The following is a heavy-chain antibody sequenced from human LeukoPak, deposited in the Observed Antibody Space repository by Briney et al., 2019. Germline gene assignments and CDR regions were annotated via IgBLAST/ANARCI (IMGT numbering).Heavy chain of an antibody. V-gene: IGHV4-34*01. CDR3: AKIWFGELGRPL. D-gene: IGHD3-10*01. Sequence: SETLSLTCAVYGGSFSGYYWSWIRQPPGKGLEWIGEINHSGSTNYNPPLKSRVTISVDTSKNQFSLKLSSVTAADTAVYYCAKIWFGELGRPLWGQGTLVTVSS. CDR1: GGSFSGYY. CDR2: INHSGST. J-gene: IGHJ4*02.